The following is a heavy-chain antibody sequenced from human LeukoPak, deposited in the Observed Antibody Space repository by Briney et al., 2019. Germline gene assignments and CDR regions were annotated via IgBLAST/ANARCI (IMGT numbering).Heavy chain of an antibody. CDR3: ARDLDILTAYYSAY. Sequence: GASVKVSCKASGYTFTTYGITWVRQAPGQGLEWMGWISAYNGNTHYAQNLQGRVTMTTDTSTSTAYMELRGLRSDDTAVYYCARDLDILTAYYSAYRGQGTLVTVSS. CDR2: ISAYNGNT. CDR1: GYTFTTYG. D-gene: IGHD3-9*01. V-gene: IGHV1-18*04. J-gene: IGHJ4*02.